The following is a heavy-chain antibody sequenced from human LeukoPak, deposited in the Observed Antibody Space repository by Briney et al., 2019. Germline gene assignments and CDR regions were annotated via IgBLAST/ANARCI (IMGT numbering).Heavy chain of an antibody. CDR3: ARALLRPWFDP. V-gene: IGHV4-59*01. Sequence: PSETLSLTCTVSGGSISSYYWSWIRQPPGKGLEWIGYIYYSGSTNYHPSLKSRVTISVDTSKNQFSLKLSSVTAADTAVYYCARALLRPWFDPWGQGTLVTVSS. J-gene: IGHJ5*02. CDR2: IYYSGST. CDR1: GGSISSYY. D-gene: IGHD4-17*01.